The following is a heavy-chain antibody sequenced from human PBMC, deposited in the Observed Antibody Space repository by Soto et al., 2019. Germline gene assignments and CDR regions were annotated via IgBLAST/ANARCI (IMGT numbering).Heavy chain of an antibody. J-gene: IGHJ4*02. CDR3: ATAVGDPVYYLDY. Sequence: QVQLQESGPGLVRPSETLSLTCTVSSDSISSYYWIWIRQSPGKGLEWIGYTDYSGNTNYNPSLNSRVTISGDTSKNQYSLRLSSVTAADTAVYHCATAVGDPVYYLDYWGQGTLVTVSS. CDR2: TDYSGNT. D-gene: IGHD6-19*01. V-gene: IGHV4-59*08. CDR1: SDSISSYY.